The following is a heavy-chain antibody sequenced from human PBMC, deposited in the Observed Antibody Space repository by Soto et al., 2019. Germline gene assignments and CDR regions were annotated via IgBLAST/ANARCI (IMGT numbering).Heavy chain of an antibody. J-gene: IGHJ5*02. V-gene: IGHV1-69*01. CDR2: FILIFGTA. D-gene: IGHD3-22*01. Sequence: ASGKVCCEASGGTFSSYAISWVRQAPGQGLEWMGGFILIFGTANYAQKFQGSVTITAHDSTSTAYMELSSLRSQDTAVYYCASAPFVPDTYYYDTTVFDPSGQGPLVTVSS. CDR3: ASAPFVPDTYYYDTTVFDP. CDR1: GGTFSSYA.